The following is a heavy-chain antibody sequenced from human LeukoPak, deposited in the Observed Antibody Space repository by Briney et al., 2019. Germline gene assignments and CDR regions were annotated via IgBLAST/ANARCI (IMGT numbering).Heavy chain of an antibody. CDR2: ISWNSGSI. CDR3: AKEGWGSGSYPHYYYYYYYGMDV. V-gene: IGHV3-9*01. D-gene: IGHD3-10*01. CDR1: GFTFDDYA. J-gene: IGHJ6*02. Sequence: GGSLRLSCAASGFTFDDYAMHWVRQAPGKGLEWVSGISWNSGSIGYADSVKGRFTISRDNAKNSLYLQMNSLRAEDTALYYCAKEGWGSGSYPHYYYYYYYGMDVWGQGTTVTVSS.